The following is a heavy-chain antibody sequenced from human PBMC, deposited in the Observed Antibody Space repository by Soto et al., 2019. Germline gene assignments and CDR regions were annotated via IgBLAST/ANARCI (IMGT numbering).Heavy chain of an antibody. CDR1: GYSFTSYW. J-gene: IGHJ6*02. CDR3: ASSSSPLHYGMDV. D-gene: IGHD6-13*01. CDR2: IDPSDSYT. Sequence: PGESLKISCKASGYSFTSYWISWVRQMPGIGLEWMGRIDPSDSYTNYSPSFQGHVTISADKSISTVYLQWSSLKASDTAMYYCASSSSPLHYGMDVWGQGTTVTVSS. V-gene: IGHV5-10-1*01.